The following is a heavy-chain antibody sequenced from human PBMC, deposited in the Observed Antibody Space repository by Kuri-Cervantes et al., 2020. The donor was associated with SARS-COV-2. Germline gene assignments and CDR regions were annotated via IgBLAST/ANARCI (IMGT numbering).Heavy chain of an antibody. Sequence: DSVKVSCKASGYTFTSYGISWVRQAPGQGLEWMGWISAYNGNTNYAQKLKGRVTMTTDTSTSTAYMELRSLRSDDTAVYYCARGEVEVVVAATPHYFDYWGQGTLVTVSS. CDR1: GYTFTSYG. V-gene: IGHV1-18*01. D-gene: IGHD2-15*01. J-gene: IGHJ4*02. CDR2: ISAYNGNT. CDR3: ARGEVEVVVAATPHYFDY.